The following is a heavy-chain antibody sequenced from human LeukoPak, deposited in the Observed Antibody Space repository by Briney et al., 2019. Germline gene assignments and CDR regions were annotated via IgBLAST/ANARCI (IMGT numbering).Heavy chain of an antibody. CDR3: ATSYCGGDCRRNWFDP. J-gene: IGHJ5*02. CDR1: GGSISSSSYY. Sequence: SETLSLTCTVSGGSISSSSYYWGWIRQPPGKGLEWIGTICYSGSTYYNPSLKSRVTISVDTSKNQFSLKLSSVTATDTAVYYCATSYCGGDCRRNWFDPWGQGTLVTVSS. CDR2: ICYSGST. D-gene: IGHD2-21*02. V-gene: IGHV4-39*01.